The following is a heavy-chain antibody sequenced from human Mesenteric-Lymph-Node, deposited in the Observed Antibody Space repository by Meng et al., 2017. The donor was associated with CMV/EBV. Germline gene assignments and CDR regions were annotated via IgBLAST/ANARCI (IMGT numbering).Heavy chain of an antibody. CDR1: GFTFSSYS. D-gene: IGHD3-10*01. CDR3: ARDRGAIYNFDY. CDR2: ISSSSSTI. Sequence: LSLTCAASGFTFSSYSMNWVRQAPGKGLEWVSYISSSSSTIYYADSVRGRFTISRDNAKSSLYLQMNSLRAEDTAVYYCARDRGAIYNFDYWGQGTLVTVSS. V-gene: IGHV3-48*04. J-gene: IGHJ4*02.